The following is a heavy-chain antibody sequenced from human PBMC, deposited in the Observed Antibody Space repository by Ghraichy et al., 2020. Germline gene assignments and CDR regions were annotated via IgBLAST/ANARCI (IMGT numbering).Heavy chain of an antibody. CDR1: GFTFSSYG. CDR3: AKSTGNSGAQH. CDR2: IRYDGSHK. D-gene: IGHD4-23*01. Sequence: GGSLRLSCAASGFTFSSYGMHWVRQAPGKGLEWVAFIRYDGSHKYYADSVKGRFTISRDNSKNTLYLQMNSLRAEDTAVYYCAKSTGNSGAQHGGQGTLVTVSS. V-gene: IGHV3-30*02. J-gene: IGHJ1*01.